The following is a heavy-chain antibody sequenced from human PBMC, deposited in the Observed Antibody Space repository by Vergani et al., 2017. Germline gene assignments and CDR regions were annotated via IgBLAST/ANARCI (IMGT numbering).Heavy chain of an antibody. Sequence: QVQLVESGGGVVQPGGSLRLSCGASGFTFSNYGMHWVRQAPGKGLEWVTFIRYDGSNTYYADSVKGRFTISRDNSKNTLFLQMNSLRPEDTAEYYCARDTVTGSRYFDYWGQGTLVTVSS. CDR3: ARDTVTGSRYFDY. V-gene: IGHV3-30*02. D-gene: IGHD6-19*01. CDR2: IRYDGSNT. CDR1: GFTFSNYG. J-gene: IGHJ4*02.